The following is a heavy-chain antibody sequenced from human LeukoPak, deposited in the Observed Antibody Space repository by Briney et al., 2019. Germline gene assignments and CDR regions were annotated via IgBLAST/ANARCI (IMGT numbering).Heavy chain of an antibody. CDR1: GFTFSSYE. CDR3: ARLLVATPGGDP. V-gene: IGHV3-48*03. CDR2: ISSSGTTI. Sequence: QPGGSLRLSCAASGFTFSSYEMHWVRQAPGKGLEWVADISSSGTTIYYADSVKGRFTISRDNAKNSLYLQMNSLRAEDTAVYYCARLLVATPGGDPWGQGTLVTVSS. J-gene: IGHJ5*02. D-gene: IGHD5-12*01.